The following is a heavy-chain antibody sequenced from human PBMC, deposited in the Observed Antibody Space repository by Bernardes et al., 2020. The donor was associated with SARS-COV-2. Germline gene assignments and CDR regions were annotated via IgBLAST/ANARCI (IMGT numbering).Heavy chain of an antibody. CDR3: AISWYSTYYYYGMDV. CDR1: GGSISSYY. Sequence: SETLSLTCTVSGGSISSYYWSWIRQPPGKGLEWIGYIYYSGSTNYNPSLKSRVTISVDTSKNQFSLKLSSVTAADTAVYYCAISWYSTYYYYGMDVWGQGTTVTVSS. V-gene: IGHV4-59*12. CDR2: IYYSGST. J-gene: IGHJ6*02. D-gene: IGHD6-13*01.